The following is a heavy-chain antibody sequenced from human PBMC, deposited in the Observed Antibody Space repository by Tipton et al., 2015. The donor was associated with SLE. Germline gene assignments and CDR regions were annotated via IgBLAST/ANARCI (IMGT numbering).Heavy chain of an antibody. CDR3: ARWCTTYGFRY. D-gene: IGHD3-10*01. Sequence: TLSLTCAVYGGSFSGYYWNWIRQPPGKGLEWIGSIYYSGSTYYNPSLKSRVTISVHTSKNQFSLKLNSVTAADTALYYCARWCTTYGFRYWGQGTLVAVSS. CDR1: GGSFSGYY. J-gene: IGHJ4*02. V-gene: IGHV4-34*01. CDR2: IYYSGST.